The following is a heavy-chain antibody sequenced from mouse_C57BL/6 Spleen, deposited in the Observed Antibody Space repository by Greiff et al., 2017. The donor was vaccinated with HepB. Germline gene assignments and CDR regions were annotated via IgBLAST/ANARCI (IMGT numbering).Heavy chain of an antibody. V-gene: IGHV3-6*01. J-gene: IGHJ4*01. CDR1: GYSITSGYY. CDR3: ARDKDDFYAMDY. Sequence: EVHLVESGPGLVKPSQSLSLTCSVTGYSITSGYYWNWIRQFPGNKLEWMGYISYDGSNNYNPSLKNRISITRDTSKNQFFLKLNSVTTEDTATYYCARDKDDFYAMDYWGQGTSVTVSS. CDR2: ISYDGSN.